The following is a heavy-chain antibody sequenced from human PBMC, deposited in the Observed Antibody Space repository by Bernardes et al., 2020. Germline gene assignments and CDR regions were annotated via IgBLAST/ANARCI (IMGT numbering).Heavy chain of an antibody. CDR2: IYYSGYT. CDR1: SGSISSSSYY. Sequence: SETLSLTCTVSSGSISSSSYYWGWLLQPPGKGLEWIGSIYYSGYTYYNPSLKSRVTISVDTSKNQFSLKVTSVTAADTAVYYCARGTPYGDYPLNWFDPWGQGTLVTVSS. J-gene: IGHJ5*02. D-gene: IGHD4-17*01. CDR3: ARGTPYGDYPLNWFDP. V-gene: IGHV4-39*01.